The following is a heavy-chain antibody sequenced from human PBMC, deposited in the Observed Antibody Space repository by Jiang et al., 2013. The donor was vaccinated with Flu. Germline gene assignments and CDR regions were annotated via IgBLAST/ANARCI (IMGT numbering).Heavy chain of an antibody. CDR2: VIPLFGTA. Sequence: VQLVESGAEVKEPGSSVKVSCTASGDSFSGNVLNWVRQAPGQGLEWMGGVIPLFGTANYAQKFQVRVTITADQSTSTAYMELTGLRSEDTASYYCARGDRRGGAPHAHAYYSDYWGQGTLVIVSS. D-gene: IGHD2-21*01. V-gene: IGHV1-69*01. J-gene: IGHJ4*02. CDR1: GDSFSGNV. CDR3: ARGDRRGGAPHAHAYYSDY.